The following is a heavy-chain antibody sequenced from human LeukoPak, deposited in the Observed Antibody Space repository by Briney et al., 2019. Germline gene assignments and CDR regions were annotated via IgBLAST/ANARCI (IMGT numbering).Heavy chain of an antibody. J-gene: IGHJ6*03. V-gene: IGHV3-74*01. Sequence: GGSLRLSCGASGFTFSSYWMHWVRQAPGKGLVWVSRINNDGSSTSYADSVQGRFTISRDNAKNTLYLQMNSLRAEDTALYYCARVARGDYYYYYMDVRGKGTTVTVSS. CDR2: INNDGSST. CDR3: ARVARGDYYYYYMDV. CDR1: GFTFSSYW. D-gene: IGHD3-10*01.